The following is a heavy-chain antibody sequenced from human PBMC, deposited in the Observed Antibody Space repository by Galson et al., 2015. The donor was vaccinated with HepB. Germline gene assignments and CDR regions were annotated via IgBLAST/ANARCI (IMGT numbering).Heavy chain of an antibody. V-gene: IGHV5-51*01. J-gene: IGHJ6*02. D-gene: IGHD1-26*01. Sequence: QSGAEVKKPGESLKISCKGSGYSFTSYWIGWVRQMPGKGLEWMGIIYPGDSDTRYSPSSQGQVTISADKSISTAYLQWSSLKASDTAMYYCARSIVGATSYYYYGMDVWGQGTTVTVSS. CDR3: ARSIVGATSYYYYGMDV. CDR2: IYPGDSDT. CDR1: GYSFTSYW.